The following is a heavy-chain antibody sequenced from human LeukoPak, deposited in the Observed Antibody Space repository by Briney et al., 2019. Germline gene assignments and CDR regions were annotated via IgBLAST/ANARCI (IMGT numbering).Heavy chain of an antibody. CDR1: GFTFDDYA. V-gene: IGHV3-9*01. D-gene: IGHD5-12*01. CDR3: AINGGGDSGYGNFDY. J-gene: IGHJ4*02. Sequence: GGSLRLSCAVSGFTFDDYAMHWVRQVPGKGLEWVSGINWNSDSIGYADSVKGRFTTSRDNAKNSLYLQMNRLRAEDTAFYYCAINGGGDSGYGNFDYWGQGTLVTVSS. CDR2: INWNSDSI.